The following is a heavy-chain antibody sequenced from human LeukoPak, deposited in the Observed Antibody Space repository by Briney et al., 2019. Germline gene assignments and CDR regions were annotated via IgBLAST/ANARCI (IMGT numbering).Heavy chain of an antibody. V-gene: IGHV3-53*01. D-gene: IGHD3-3*02. J-gene: IGHJ2*01. CDR2: VYSGGST. CDR1: GFTLSTYY. CDR3: ARVGDHFHWNLDL. Sequence: GGSLRLSCAASGFTLSTYYMNWVRQAPGKGLERVSIVYSGGSTYYADSVKGRFTISRDTSKNTLSLQVNRLRAEDTAVYFCARVGDHFHWNLDLWGRGTLVTVSS.